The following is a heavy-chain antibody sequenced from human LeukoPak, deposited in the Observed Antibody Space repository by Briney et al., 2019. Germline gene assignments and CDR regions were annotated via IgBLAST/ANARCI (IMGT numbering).Heavy chain of an antibody. V-gene: IGHV3-23*01. Sequence: GSLRLSCAASGFTFSSYWMSWVRQAPGKGLEWVSGISGSGGSADYADSVKGRFTISRDNSKNTLYLQMNSLRAEDTAVYYCAKLTSDYCSGGRCYPRPVDYWGQGTLATVSS. CDR2: ISGSGGSA. D-gene: IGHD2-15*01. CDR1: GFTFSSYW. J-gene: IGHJ4*02. CDR3: AKLTSDYCSGGRCYPRPVDY.